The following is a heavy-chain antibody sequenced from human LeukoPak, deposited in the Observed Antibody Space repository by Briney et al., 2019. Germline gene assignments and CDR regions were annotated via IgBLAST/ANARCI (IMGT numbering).Heavy chain of an antibody. CDR2: ISSTSSTI. J-gene: IGHJ4*02. Sequence: GGSLRLSCAASGFTFSTYTMNWVRQAPGKGLEWVSYISSTSSTIYYADSVKGRFTISRDNAKNSLYLQMNSLRAEDTAVYYCARGDSGYDPSFEDWGQGTLVTVSS. CDR3: ARGDSGYDPSFED. CDR1: GFTFSTYT. D-gene: IGHD5-12*01. V-gene: IGHV3-48*04.